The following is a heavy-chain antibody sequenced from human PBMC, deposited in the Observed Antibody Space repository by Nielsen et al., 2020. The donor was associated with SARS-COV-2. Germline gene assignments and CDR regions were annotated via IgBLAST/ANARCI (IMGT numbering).Heavy chain of an antibody. Sequence: SVKVSCKASGGTFSSYAISWVRQAPGQGLEWMGGIIPIFGTANYAQKFQGRVTITADESTSTAYMELSSLRSEDTAVYYCARGFSPIFGVEEGWYFDLWGRGALVTVSS. V-gene: IGHV1-69*13. J-gene: IGHJ2*01. CDR1: GGTFSSYA. D-gene: IGHD3-3*01. CDR2: IIPIFGTA. CDR3: ARGFSPIFGVEEGWYFDL.